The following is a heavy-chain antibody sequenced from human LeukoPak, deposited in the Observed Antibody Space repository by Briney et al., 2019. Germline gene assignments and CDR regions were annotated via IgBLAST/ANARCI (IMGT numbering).Heavy chain of an antibody. CDR2: IYPGDSNT. CDR3: ASRLRYFDWGFDY. D-gene: IGHD3-9*01. V-gene: IGHV5-51*01. CDR1: GYSFTSYW. J-gene: IGHJ4*02. Sequence: GESLKISCKGSGYSFTSYWIGWVRQMPGKGLEWMGIIYPGDSNTRYSPSFQGQVTISADKSISTAYLQWSSLKASDTAMYYCASRLRYFDWGFDYWGQGTLVTVSS.